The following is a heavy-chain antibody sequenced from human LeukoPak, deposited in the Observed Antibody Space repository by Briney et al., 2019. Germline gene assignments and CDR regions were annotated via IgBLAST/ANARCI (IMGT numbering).Heavy chain of an antibody. CDR3: ARHRYCNSSSCYAFDY. Sequence: PSETLSLTCSVSGASITSSSFYWGWIRQPPGEGLEWIGSIYYTGSADYNPSLKSRLPISVDTPKNQFSLKLTSVTAADAAVYYCARHRYCNSSSCYAFDYWGQGTLVTVSS. D-gene: IGHD2-2*01. CDR2: IYYTGSA. CDR1: GASITSSSFY. J-gene: IGHJ4*02. V-gene: IGHV4-39*01.